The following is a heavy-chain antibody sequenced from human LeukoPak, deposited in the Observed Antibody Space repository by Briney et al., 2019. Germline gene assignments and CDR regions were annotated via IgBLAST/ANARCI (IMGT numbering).Heavy chain of an antibody. V-gene: IGHV3-23*01. CDR1: GFTFSSYA. CDR2: IRGSGDDT. Sequence: PGGSLRLSCAVSGFTFSSYALSWVRRAPGKGLEWISAIRGSGDDTYYADSVKGRFTISRDNAKNSLYLQMNSLRAEDTAVYYCAKLSGWREFDYWGQGTLVTVSS. D-gene: IGHD6-19*01. J-gene: IGHJ4*02. CDR3: AKLSGWREFDY.